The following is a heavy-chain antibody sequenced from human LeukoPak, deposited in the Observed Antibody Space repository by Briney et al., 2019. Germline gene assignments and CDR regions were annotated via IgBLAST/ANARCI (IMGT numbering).Heavy chain of an antibody. CDR2: IYYSGST. D-gene: IGHD3-16*02. Sequence: PSETLSLTCTVSGGSISSYYWSWIRQPPGKGLEWVGYIYYSGSTNYNPSLKRRVTISVDTSKNQFSLKLSSVTAADTAVYYCARGFGELSHWGQGTLVTVSS. V-gene: IGHV4-59*01. CDR3: ARGFGELSH. CDR1: GGSISSYY. J-gene: IGHJ4*02.